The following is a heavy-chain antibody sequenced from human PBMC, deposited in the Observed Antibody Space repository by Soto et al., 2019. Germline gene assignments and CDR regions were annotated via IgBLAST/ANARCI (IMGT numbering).Heavy chain of an antibody. D-gene: IGHD2-15*01. CDR3: ARQDCSGGSCYRLGYYFYGLDV. J-gene: IGHJ6*02. V-gene: IGHV3-48*02. CDR1: GFTFSSYA. CDR2: ISSSSSTI. Sequence: GWSLRLSCAASGFTFSSYAMSWVRQAPGKGLEWVSYISSSSSTIYYADSVKGRSTISRDNAKNSLYLQMNRLRDEDTAVYYCARQDCSGGSCYRLGYYFYGLDVWGQGTTVTVSS.